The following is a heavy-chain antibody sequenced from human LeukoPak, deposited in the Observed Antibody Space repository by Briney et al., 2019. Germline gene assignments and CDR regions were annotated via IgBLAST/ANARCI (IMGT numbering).Heavy chain of an antibody. Sequence: SETLSLTCTVSGGSISSYYWSWIRQPAGKGLEWIGRIYTSGSTNYNPSLKSRVTMSVDTSKNQFSLKLSSVTAADTAVYYCARSRYYGSETYPTYFDYWGQGTLVTVSS. D-gene: IGHD3-10*01. V-gene: IGHV4-4*07. J-gene: IGHJ4*02. CDR3: ARSRYYGSETYPTYFDY. CDR1: GGSISSYY. CDR2: IYTSGST.